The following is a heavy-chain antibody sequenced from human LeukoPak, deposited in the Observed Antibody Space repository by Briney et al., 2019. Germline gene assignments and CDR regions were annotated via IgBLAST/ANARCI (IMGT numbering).Heavy chain of an antibody. Sequence: GSLRLSCAASGFTFSSYGMHWVRQAPGKGLEWVAVISYDGSNKYYADSVKGRFTISRDNSKNTLYLQMNSLRAEDTAVYYCAKDTPYDFWSGAFDIWGQGTMVTVSS. CDR3: AKDTPYDFWSGAFDI. J-gene: IGHJ3*02. D-gene: IGHD3-3*01. CDR2: ISYDGSNK. V-gene: IGHV3-30*18. CDR1: GFTFSSYG.